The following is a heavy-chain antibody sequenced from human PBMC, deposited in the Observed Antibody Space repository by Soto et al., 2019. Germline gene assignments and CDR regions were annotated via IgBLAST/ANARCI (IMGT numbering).Heavy chain of an antibody. CDR3: AKEDGYDFYYFDY. J-gene: IGHJ4*02. D-gene: IGHD5-12*01. CDR1: GFTFSSYT. V-gene: IGHV3-23*01. CDR2: ISGSGGTT. Sequence: LRLSCVASGFTFSSYTMSWVRQAPGKGLEWVSAISGSGGTTYYADAVKGRFTISRDNSKSTLSLQMNGLRAEDTATYYCAKEDGYDFYYFDYWGQGTLVTVS.